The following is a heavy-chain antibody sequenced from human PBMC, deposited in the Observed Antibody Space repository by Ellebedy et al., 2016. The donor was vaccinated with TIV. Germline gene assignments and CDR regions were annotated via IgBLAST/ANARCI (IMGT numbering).Heavy chain of an antibody. CDR3: ARTRRDCSSTSCYAYYYYGMDV. Sequence: SETLSLXCTVSGGSISSYYWRWIRQPPGKGLEWIGYIYYSGSTNYNPSLKSRVTISVDKSKNQFSLKLSSVTAADTAVYYCARTRRDCSSTSCYAYYYYGMDVWGQGTTVTVSS. V-gene: IGHV4-59*12. D-gene: IGHD2-2*01. J-gene: IGHJ6*02. CDR1: GGSISSYY. CDR2: IYYSGST.